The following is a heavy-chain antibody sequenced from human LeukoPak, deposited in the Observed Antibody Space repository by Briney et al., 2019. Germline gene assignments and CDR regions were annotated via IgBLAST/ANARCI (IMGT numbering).Heavy chain of an antibody. Sequence: ASVKVSCKASGGTFSSYAISWVRQAPGQGLAWMGGIIPIFGTANYAQKFQGRVTITADESTSTAYMELSSLRSEDTAVYYCARVGGDYRYDAFDIWGQGSMVTVSS. J-gene: IGHJ3*02. V-gene: IGHV1-69*13. CDR2: IIPIFGTA. CDR1: GGTFSSYA. D-gene: IGHD4-11*01. CDR3: ARVGGDYRYDAFDI.